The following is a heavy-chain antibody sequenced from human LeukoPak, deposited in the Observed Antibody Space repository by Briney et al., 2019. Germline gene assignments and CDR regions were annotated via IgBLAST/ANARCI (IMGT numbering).Heavy chain of an antibody. Sequence: SVKVSCKASGGTFGTYAISWVRQAPGQGFEWMGGIIPIFGTANYAQKFQGRVTITADESTSTAYMELSSLRSEDTAVYYCARSGGGGSYYYFDYWGQGTLVTVSS. CDR2: IIPIFGTA. CDR1: GGTFGTYA. V-gene: IGHV1-69*13. D-gene: IGHD1-26*01. J-gene: IGHJ4*02. CDR3: ARSGGGGSYYYFDY.